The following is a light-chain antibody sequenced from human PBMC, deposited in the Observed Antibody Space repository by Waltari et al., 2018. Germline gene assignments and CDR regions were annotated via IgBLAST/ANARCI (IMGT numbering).Light chain of an antibody. Sequence: QSVLTQPPSVSGAPGQRVTISCTGSSPNIGAGYAVHWYQQLPGTAPKLLIYGNSNRPSGVPDRFSSSKSGTSASLAITGLQAEDEADYYCQSYDSSLSGSKVFGTGTKVTVL. V-gene: IGLV1-40*01. CDR1: SPNIGAGYA. CDR2: GNS. J-gene: IGLJ1*01. CDR3: QSYDSSLSGSKV.